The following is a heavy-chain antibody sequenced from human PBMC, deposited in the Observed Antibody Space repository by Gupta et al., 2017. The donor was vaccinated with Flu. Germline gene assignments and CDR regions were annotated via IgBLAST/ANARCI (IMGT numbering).Heavy chain of an antibody. J-gene: IGHJ6*02. Sequence: QVQLPQWGAGLLKPSETLSLTCDGYGGSFSGYYWSWIRQTPEKGLEWIGDIHHSGSTNYNPSLQSRVTISLDTSKNQFSLKLTSVTAADTVVYYCARGRRGMDVWGQGTTVIVSS. CDR3: ARGRRGMDV. CDR1: GGSFSGYY. CDR2: IHHSGST. V-gene: IGHV4-34*01.